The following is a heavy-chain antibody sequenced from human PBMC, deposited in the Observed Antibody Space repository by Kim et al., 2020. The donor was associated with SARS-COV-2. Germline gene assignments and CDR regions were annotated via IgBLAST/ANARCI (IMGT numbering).Heavy chain of an antibody. CDR2: ISGSGGST. Sequence: GGSLRLSCAASGFTFSSYAMSWVRQAPGKGLEWVSAISGSGGSTYYADSVKGRFTISRDNSKNTLYLQMNSLRAEDTAVYYCAKGVRGYSSGSYWGSTYYFDYWGQGTLVTVSS. CDR3: AKGVRGYSSGSYWGSTYYFDY. J-gene: IGHJ4*02. CDR1: GFTFSSYA. V-gene: IGHV3-23*01. D-gene: IGHD1-26*01.